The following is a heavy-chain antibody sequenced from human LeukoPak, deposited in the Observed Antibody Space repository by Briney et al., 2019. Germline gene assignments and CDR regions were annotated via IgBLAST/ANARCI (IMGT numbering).Heavy chain of an antibody. CDR2: INHSGST. V-gene: IGHV4-34*01. CDR1: GGSFSGYY. J-gene: IGHJ6*02. CDR3: ARPLALYYYYGMDV. Sequence: SETLSLTCAVYGGSFSGYYWSWIREPPGKGLEWIGEINHSGSTNYNPSLKSRVTISVDTSENQFSLKLSSVTAADTAVYYCARPLALYYYYGMDVWGQGTTVTVSS. D-gene: IGHD3-3*02.